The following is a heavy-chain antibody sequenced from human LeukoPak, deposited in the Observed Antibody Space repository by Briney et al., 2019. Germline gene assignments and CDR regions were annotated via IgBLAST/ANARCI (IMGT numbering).Heavy chain of an antibody. CDR3: ASNIVVVPAAINFDY. Sequence: GSLRLSCAASGFTVSSNYMSWVRQAPGKGLEWIGSIYYSGSTYYNPSLKSRVTISVDTSKNQFSLKLSSVTAADTAVYYCASNIVVVPAAINFDYWGQGTLVTVSS. J-gene: IGHJ4*02. D-gene: IGHD2-2*01. CDR1: GFTVSSNY. V-gene: IGHV4-59*05. CDR2: IYYSGST.